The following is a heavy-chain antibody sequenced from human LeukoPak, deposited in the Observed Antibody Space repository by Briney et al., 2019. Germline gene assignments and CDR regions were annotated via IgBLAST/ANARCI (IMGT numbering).Heavy chain of an antibody. CDR3: ARDRGSGSNWFDP. Sequence: ASVKVSCKAPGYTFTGYYMHWVRQAPGQGLEWMGWINPNSGGTNYAQKFQGRVTMTRDTSISTAYMELSRLRSDDTAVYYCARDRGSGSNWFDPWGQGTLVTVSS. V-gene: IGHV1-2*02. D-gene: IGHD1-26*01. CDR2: INPNSGGT. CDR1: GYTFTGYY. J-gene: IGHJ5*02.